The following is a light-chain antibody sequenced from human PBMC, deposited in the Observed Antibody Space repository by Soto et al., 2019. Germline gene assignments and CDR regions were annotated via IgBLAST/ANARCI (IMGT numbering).Light chain of an antibody. V-gene: IGLV2-14*03. CDR2: EVS. J-gene: IGLJ7*01. CDR1: SSDVGGYNF. Sequence: QSALTQPASVFGSPGQSITFSCTGTSSDVGGYNFVSWYQQHPGKAPKLMIYEVSSRPSGVSNRFSGSKSGNTASLTISGLQAEDEADYYCSSYTSSSTLGVFGTGTQLTVL. CDR3: SSYTSSSTLGV.